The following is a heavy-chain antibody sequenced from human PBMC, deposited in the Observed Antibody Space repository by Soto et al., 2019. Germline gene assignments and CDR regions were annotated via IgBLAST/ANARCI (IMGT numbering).Heavy chain of an antibody. J-gene: IGHJ4*02. CDR3: AKGRGGSYGGDSFDY. V-gene: IGHV3-9*01. Sequence: VESGGGLVQPGRSLRLSCAASGFTYDDYDMHWVRQAPGKGLEWVSAISWNSGRTAYADSVKGRFTISRDNAKNSLYLQMNSLRAEDTPLYHCAKGRGGSYGGDSFDYWGQGTLVTVSS. D-gene: IGHD1-26*01. CDR1: GFTYDDYD. CDR2: ISWNSGRT.